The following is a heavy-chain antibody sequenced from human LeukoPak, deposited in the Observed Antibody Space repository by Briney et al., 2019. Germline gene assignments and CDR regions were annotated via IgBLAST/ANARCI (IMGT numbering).Heavy chain of an antibody. J-gene: IGHJ4*02. V-gene: IGHV4-34*01. CDR2: INHSGST. CDR1: GGSFSGYY. CDR3: ARGGSGSYPIDY. D-gene: IGHD1-26*01. Sequence: SETLSLTCAVYGGSFSGYYWSWIRQPPGKGLEWIGEINHSGSTNYNPSLKSRVTISVDTSKNQFSLKLSSVTAADTAVHYCARGGSGSYPIDYWGQGTLVTVSS.